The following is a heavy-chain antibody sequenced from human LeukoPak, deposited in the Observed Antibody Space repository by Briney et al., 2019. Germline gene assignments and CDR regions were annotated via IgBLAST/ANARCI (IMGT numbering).Heavy chain of an antibody. D-gene: IGHD2-8*02. CDR2: INSDGKLT. CDR3: ARGSGPFDY. V-gene: IGHV3-74*01. CDR1: GFTFDNYW. Sequence: GGSLRLSCAASGFTFDNYWMHWVRQAPGEGLVWVSSINSDGKLTNYADSVKGRFTISRDNAKSTLFLQMNSLRVEDTAVYYCARGSGPFDYWGQGTLVTVSS. J-gene: IGHJ4*02.